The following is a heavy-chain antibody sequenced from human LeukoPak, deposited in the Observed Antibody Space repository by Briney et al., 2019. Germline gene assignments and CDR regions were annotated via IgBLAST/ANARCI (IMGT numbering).Heavy chain of an antibody. CDR2: ISSSSSYI. V-gene: IGHV3-21*01. CDR1: GFTFSSYS. Sequence: GGSLRPSCAASGFTFSSYSMNWVRQAPGKGLEWVSSISSSSSYIYYADSVKGRFTISRDNAKSSLYLQMNSLRAEDTAVYYCATSGWYGADYWGQGTLVTVSS. D-gene: IGHD6-19*01. CDR3: ATSGWYGADY. J-gene: IGHJ4*02.